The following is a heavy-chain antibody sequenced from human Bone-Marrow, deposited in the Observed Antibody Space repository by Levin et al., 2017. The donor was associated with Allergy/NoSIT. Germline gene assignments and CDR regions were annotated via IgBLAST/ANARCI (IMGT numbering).Heavy chain of an antibody. CDR2: IYSGGSA. CDR3: VARSNGMDV. J-gene: IGHJ6*02. D-gene: IGHD5-12*01. Sequence: GGSLRLSCGASEFIVRSNYMSWVRQAPGKGLDWVSVIYSGGSAYYADSVKGRFTISRDNSKNTLYLQMNSLRAEDTAVYYCVARSNGMDVWGQGTTVTVSS. CDR1: EFIVRSNY. V-gene: IGHV3-66*01.